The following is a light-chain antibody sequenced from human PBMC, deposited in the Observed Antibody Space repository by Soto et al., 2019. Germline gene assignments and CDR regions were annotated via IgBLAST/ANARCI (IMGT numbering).Light chain of an antibody. Sequence: IVLTQSPGTLSLSPGARGALSCRASQSVSSNYVAWYQQKPGQAPRLLISGASSRATGIPDRFSGSGSGTDFTLTISSLQPEDFSVYFCQQRSNWPLITFGQGTRLEIK. CDR1: QSVSSNY. V-gene: IGKV3D-20*02. CDR3: QQRSNWPLIT. CDR2: GAS. J-gene: IGKJ5*01.